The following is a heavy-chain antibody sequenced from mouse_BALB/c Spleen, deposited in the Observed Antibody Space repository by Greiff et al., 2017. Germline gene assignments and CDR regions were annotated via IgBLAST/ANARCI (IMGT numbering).Heavy chain of an antibody. Sequence: VQLQQSGAELVRPGALVKLSCKASGFNIKDYYMHWVKQRPEQGLEWIGWIDPENGNTIYDPKFQGKASITADTSSNTAYLQLSSLTSEDTAVYYCARLITMGSYAMDYWGQGTSVTVSS. CDR2: IDPENGNT. CDR1: GFNIKDYY. J-gene: IGHJ4*01. V-gene: IGHV14-1*02. D-gene: IGHD1-1*02. CDR3: ARLITMGSYAMDY.